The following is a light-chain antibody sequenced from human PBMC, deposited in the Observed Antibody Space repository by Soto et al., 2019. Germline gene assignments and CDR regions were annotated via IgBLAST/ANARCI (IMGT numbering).Light chain of an antibody. V-gene: IGLV2-14*01. J-gene: IGLJ1*01. CDR2: QVT. CDR1: SSDVGLYNY. Sequence: QSVLTQPASVSGSPGQSITISCTGTSSDVGLYNYVSWYQQHPGKAPKLMIYQVTNRPSGVSNRFSGSKSGNTASLTISGLQAEDEADYYCSSYTGSTNYVFGTGTKVTVL. CDR3: SSYTGSTNYV.